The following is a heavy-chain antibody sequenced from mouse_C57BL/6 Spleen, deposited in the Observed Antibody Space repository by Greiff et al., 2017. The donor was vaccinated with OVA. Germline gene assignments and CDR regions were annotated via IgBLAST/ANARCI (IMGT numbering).Heavy chain of an antibody. V-gene: IGHV3-6*01. J-gene: IGHJ3*01. Sequence: VQLKESGPGLVKPSQSLSLTCSVTGYSITSGYYWNWIRQFPGNKLEWMGYISYDGSNNYNPSLKNRISITRDTSKNQFFLKLNSVTTEDTATYYCARDYDYLLFAYWGQGTLVTVSA. CDR2: ISYDGSN. D-gene: IGHD2-4*01. CDR3: ARDYDYLLFAY. CDR1: GYSITSGYY.